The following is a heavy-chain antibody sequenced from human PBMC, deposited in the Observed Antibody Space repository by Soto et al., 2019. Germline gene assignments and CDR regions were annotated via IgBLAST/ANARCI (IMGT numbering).Heavy chain of an antibody. CDR2: IYYSGST. D-gene: IGHD1-1*01. J-gene: IGHJ4*02. Sequence: PSETLSLTCTVSGGSVSSGSYYWSWIRQPPGKGLEWIGYIYYSGSTNYNPSLKSRVTISVDTSKNQFSLKLSSVTAADTAVYYCARWYVSTTNAYLFDYWGQGTLVTVSS. CDR3: ARWYVSTTNAYLFDY. V-gene: IGHV4-61*01. CDR1: GGSVSSGSYY.